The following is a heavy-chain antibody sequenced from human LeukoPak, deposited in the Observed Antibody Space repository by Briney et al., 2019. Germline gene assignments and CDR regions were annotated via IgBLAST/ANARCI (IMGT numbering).Heavy chain of an antibody. CDR1: GYTFTGYY. D-gene: IGHD2-2*02. CDR3: ARERGYCSSSTCYTSDAFDI. CDR2: INPTSGGT. V-gene: IGHV1-2*02. Sequence: ASVKVSCKPSGYTFTGYYMHWVRQAPGHGLEWMGWINPTSGGTNYAQRFQGRVTMTRDTSISTAYMELTRLRSDDTAVYYCARERGYCSSSTCYTSDAFDIWGQGTMVTVSS. J-gene: IGHJ3*02.